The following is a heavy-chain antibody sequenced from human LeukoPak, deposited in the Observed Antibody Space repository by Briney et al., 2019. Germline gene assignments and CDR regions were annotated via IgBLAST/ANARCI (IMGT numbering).Heavy chain of an antibody. CDR2: IYYSGST. D-gene: IGHD3-10*01. V-gene: IGHV4-39*01. CDR3: ARHGGGYGSGSYYKPDYYYYYGMDV. J-gene: IGHJ6*02. Sequence: PSETLSLTCTVSGGSISSSSYYWGWIRQPPGKGLEWIGRIYYSGSTYYNPSLKSRVTISVDTSKNQFSLKLSSVTAADTAVYYCARHGGGYGSGSYYKPDYYYYYGMDVWGQGTTVTVSS. CDR1: GGSISSSSYY.